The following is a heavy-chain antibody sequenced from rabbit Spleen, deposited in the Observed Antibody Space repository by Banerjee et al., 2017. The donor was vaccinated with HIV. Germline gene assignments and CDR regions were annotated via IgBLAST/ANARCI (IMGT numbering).Heavy chain of an antibody. CDR1: GFSFSSTYD. CDR2: IYTGNGKN. Sequence: QEQLVESGGGLVKPGASLTLSCTASGFSFSSTYDMSWVRQAPGKGLEWIGFIYTGNGKNYYASWAKGRFTISKSSSTTVTLQLTSLTVADTATYFCARVTDGWGLTLFNLWGQGTLVTVS. CDR3: ARVTDGWGLTLFNL. J-gene: IGHJ4*01. D-gene: IGHD4-1*01. V-gene: IGHV1S45*01.